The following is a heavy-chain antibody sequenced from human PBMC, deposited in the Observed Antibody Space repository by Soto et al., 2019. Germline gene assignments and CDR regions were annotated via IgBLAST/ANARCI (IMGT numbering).Heavy chain of an antibody. CDR3: ARSPPNVITPNHDAFDI. V-gene: IGHV1-18*01. CDR2: ISAYNGNT. D-gene: IGHD3-22*01. J-gene: IGHJ3*02. CDR1: GFTFSSYA. Sequence: ASVKVSCKASGFTFSSYAISWVLQAPGQGLEWMGWISAYNGNTNYAQKLQGRVTMTTDTSTSTAYMELRSLRSDDTAVYYCARSPPNVITPNHDAFDIWGQGTMVTVSS.